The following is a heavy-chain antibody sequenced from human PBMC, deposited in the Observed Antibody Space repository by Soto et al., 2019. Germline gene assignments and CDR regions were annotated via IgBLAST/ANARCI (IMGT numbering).Heavy chain of an antibody. Sequence: EVQLVESGGGLVQPGGSLRLSCAASGFTFSSYWMHWVRQAPGKGLVWVSRINSDGSSTSYADSVKSRFTISRYNAKNALYLQMNSLRAEATAVYYCVRTSLVVAAATREDYWGQGTLVTVSS. V-gene: IGHV3-74*01. CDR2: INSDGSST. J-gene: IGHJ4*02. CDR3: VRTSLVVAAATREDY. D-gene: IGHD2-15*01. CDR1: GFTFSSYW.